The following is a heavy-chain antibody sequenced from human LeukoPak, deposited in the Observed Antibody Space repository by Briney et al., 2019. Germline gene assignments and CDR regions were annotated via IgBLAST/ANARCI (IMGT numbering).Heavy chain of an antibody. CDR2: IYHSGST. CDR1: DVSISTSNW. D-gene: IGHD5-12*01. Sequence: SETLSLTCAVSDVSISTSNWWSWVRQPPGKGLEWIWEIYHSGSTNYNPSLKSRVTISVDKSKNQFSLKLSSVTAADTAVYYCARIPVDIVATVPIFGYWGQGTLVTVSS. V-gene: IGHV4-4*02. CDR3: ARIPVDIVATVPIFGY. J-gene: IGHJ4*02.